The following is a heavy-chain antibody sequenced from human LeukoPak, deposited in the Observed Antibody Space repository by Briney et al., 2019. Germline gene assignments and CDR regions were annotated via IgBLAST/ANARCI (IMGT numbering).Heavy chain of an antibody. Sequence: SETLSLTCTVSGGSISSSNYYWGWIRQPPGKGLEWIGSIYYSGTTYYSSSLKSRVIISVDTSKNQFSLKLSSVTATDTAVYYCARLERIVALLYYWGQGTLVTVSS. CDR3: ARLERIVALLYY. D-gene: IGHD5-12*01. CDR1: GGSISSSNYY. V-gene: IGHV4-39*01. CDR2: IYYSGTT. J-gene: IGHJ4*02.